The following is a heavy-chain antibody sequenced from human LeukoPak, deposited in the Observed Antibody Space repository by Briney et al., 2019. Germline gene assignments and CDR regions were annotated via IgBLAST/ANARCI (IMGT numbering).Heavy chain of an antibody. CDR2: ISASRGIT. CDR1: GFNYSSYT. V-gene: IGHV3-48*01. CDR3: VRGSLASGVVVYYYYYLDV. J-gene: IGHJ6*03. Sequence: GGSLRLSCAASGFNYSSYTMNWVRQAPGMGLEWLSYISASRGITYYTDSVKGRFTISRDNAKNSLYLQMNSLRAEDTAVYYCVRGSLASGVVVYYYYYLDVWGKGTTVTVSS. D-gene: IGHD3-3*01.